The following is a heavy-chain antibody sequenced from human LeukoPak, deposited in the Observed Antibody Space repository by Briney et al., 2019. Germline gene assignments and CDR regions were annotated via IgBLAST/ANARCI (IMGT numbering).Heavy chain of an antibody. J-gene: IGHJ2*01. V-gene: IGHV7-4-1*02. CDR1: GYTFTSYA. CDR2: INTNTGNP. Sequence: GGSLRLSCAASGYTFTSYAMNWVRQAPGQGLEWMGWINTNTGNPTYAQGFTGRFVFSLDTSVSTAYLQISSLKAEDTAVYYCARGEVLRYFDWLIGPYWYFDLWGRGTLVTVSS. CDR3: ARGEVLRYFDWLIGPYWYFDL. D-gene: IGHD3-9*01.